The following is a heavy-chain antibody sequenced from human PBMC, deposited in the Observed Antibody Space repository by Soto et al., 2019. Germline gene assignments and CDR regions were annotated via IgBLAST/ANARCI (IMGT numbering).Heavy chain of an antibody. J-gene: IGHJ6*02. Sequence: XSGQVSCKRSGCTLTSYYMHLVRQAPGQGLECVGIINPSGGSTSYAQKFQGRVTMTRDTSTSTVYMELSSLRSEDTAVYYCARDLYDILTGYRAADYYYSGMDVWGQGTTVTV. CDR2: INPSGGST. CDR3: ARDLYDILTGYRAADYYYSGMDV. CDR1: GCTLTSYY. D-gene: IGHD3-9*01. V-gene: IGHV1-46*01.